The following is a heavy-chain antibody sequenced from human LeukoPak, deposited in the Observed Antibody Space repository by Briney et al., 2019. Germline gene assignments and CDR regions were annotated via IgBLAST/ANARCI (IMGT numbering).Heavy chain of an antibody. CDR2: INHSGST. Sequence: PSQTLSLTCSVSGGSFSTYYWSWIRQPPGKGLEWIGEINHSGSTNYNPSLKSRVTISVDTSKNQFSLKLSSVTAADTAVYYCARRSIAVANDYWGQGTLVTVSS. CDR1: GGSFSTYY. D-gene: IGHD6-19*01. V-gene: IGHV4-34*01. J-gene: IGHJ4*02. CDR3: ARRSIAVANDY.